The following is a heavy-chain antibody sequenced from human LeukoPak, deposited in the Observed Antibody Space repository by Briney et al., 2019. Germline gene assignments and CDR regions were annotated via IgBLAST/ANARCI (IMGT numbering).Heavy chain of an antibody. D-gene: IGHD3-10*01. Sequence: GGSLRLSCAASGFTFSRYWMSWVRQAPGKGLEWLANIKQDGSEKYYVDSVKGRFTISRDNAKNTLYLEMNSLRAEDTAVYYCARVTTSGSYKFDYWGQGTLVTVSS. CDR1: GFTFSRYW. V-gene: IGHV3-7*03. CDR2: IKQDGSEK. J-gene: IGHJ4*02. CDR3: ARVTTSGSYKFDY.